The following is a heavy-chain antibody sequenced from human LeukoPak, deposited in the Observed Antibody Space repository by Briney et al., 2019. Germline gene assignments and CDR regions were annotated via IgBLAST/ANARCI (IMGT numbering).Heavy chain of an antibody. J-gene: IGHJ4*02. CDR2: IWYDGSNK. CDR3: ARDSPDIVVVPAAPDY. Sequence: GGPLRLSCAASGFTFSSYGMHWVRQAPGKGLEWVAVIWYDGSNKYYADSVKGRFTISRDNSKNTLYLQMNSLRAEDTAVYYCARDSPDIVVVPAAPDYWGQGTLVTVSS. D-gene: IGHD2-2*01. CDR1: GFTFSSYG. V-gene: IGHV3-33*01.